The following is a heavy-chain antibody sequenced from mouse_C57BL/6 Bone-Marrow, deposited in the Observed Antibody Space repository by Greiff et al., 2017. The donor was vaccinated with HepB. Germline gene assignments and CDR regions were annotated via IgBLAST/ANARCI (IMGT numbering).Heavy chain of an antibody. D-gene: IGHD1-1*01. CDR2: IYPGSGST. CDR1: GYTFTSYW. J-gene: IGHJ2*01. V-gene: IGHV1-55*01. CDR3: ARDRIYYYGSSYDY. Sequence: QVQLQQPGAELVKPGASVKMSCKASGYTFTSYWITWVKQRPGKGLEWIGDIYPGSGSTNYNEKFKSKATLTVDTSSSTAYMQLSSLTSEDSAVYYCARDRIYYYGSSYDYWGQGTTLTVSS.